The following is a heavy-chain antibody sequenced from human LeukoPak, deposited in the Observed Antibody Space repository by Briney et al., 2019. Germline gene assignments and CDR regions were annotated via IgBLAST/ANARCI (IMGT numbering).Heavy chain of an antibody. CDR2: INQDGSAK. J-gene: IGHJ4*02. Sequence: GGSLRLSCAVTGFTFDTYWMSWVRQVPGKGLEWVANINQDGSAKYYVDSVKGRFTISRDNAKNSLFLQMNSLRAEDTAVYYCARDSGGGRSRGDYWGQGTLVTVSS. CDR3: ARDSGGGRSRGDY. V-gene: IGHV3-7*01. D-gene: IGHD3-16*01. CDR1: GFTFDTYW.